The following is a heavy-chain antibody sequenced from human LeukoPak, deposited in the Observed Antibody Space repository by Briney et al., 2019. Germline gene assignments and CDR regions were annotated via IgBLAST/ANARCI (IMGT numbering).Heavy chain of an antibody. Sequence: QPGGSLRLSCAASGFIVSSCYMSWVRQAPGKGLEWVSAIYSGVGTNYADSVKGRFTISRDNSRNTLYLQMNSLRAEDTAVYYCVRAENGMDVWGRGTAVTVS. CDR2: IYSGVGT. CDR3: VRAENGMDV. V-gene: IGHV3-53*01. J-gene: IGHJ6*02. CDR1: GFIVSSCY.